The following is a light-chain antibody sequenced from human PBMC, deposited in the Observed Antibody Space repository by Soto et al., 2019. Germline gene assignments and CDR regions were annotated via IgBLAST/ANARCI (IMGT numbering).Light chain of an antibody. V-gene: IGKV3-11*01. CDR2: TAA. J-gene: IGKJ5*01. CDR1: HSFGIH. Sequence: EIVLTQSPASLSLYPVERATLSCRAIHSFGIHLVFDQQKPGQAPRLLIFTAANRATGIPVRFSGSGSGTDFTLAINRLEPDDFAVYYCQQRSDWPITFGQGTRLEI. CDR3: QQRSDWPIT.